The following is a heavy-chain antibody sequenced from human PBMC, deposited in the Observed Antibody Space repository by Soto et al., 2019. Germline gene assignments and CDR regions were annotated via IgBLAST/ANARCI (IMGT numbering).Heavy chain of an antibody. CDR3: ARGRYCSGGSCYGVDYYYYGMDV. CDR1: GGTFSSYA. V-gene: IGHV1-69*13. D-gene: IGHD2-15*01. CDR2: IIPIFGTA. J-gene: IGHJ6*02. Sequence: ASVKVSCKASGGTFSSYAISWVRQAPGQGLEWMGGIIPIFGTANYAQKFQGRVTITADESTSTAYMELSSLRSEDTAVYYCARGRYCSGGSCYGVDYYYYGMDVWGQGTTVTVSS.